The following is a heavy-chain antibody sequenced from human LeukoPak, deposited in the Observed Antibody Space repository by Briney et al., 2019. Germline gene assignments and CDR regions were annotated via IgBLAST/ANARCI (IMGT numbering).Heavy chain of an antibody. CDR3: ARPGIYSSSEHVDY. J-gene: IGHJ4*02. CDR1: GFTFDDYA. CDR2: ISWNSGSI. D-gene: IGHD6-6*01. Sequence: GGSLRLSCAASGFTFDDYAMHWVRQAPGKGLEWVSGISWNSGSIGYADSVKGRFTISRDNAKNSLYLQMNSLRAEDTAVYYCARPGIYSSSEHVDYWGQGTLVTVSS. V-gene: IGHV3-9*01.